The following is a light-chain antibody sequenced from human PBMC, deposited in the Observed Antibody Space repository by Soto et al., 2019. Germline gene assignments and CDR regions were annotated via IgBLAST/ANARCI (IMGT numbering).Light chain of an antibody. Sequence: EIVMTQSPATLSVSPGDGATLSCRASQSVRSNVAWYQQKPGQAPRLLIYRASSRATGIPDRFSGSGSGTDFTLTISRLEPEDFAVYYCQQYGSYWTFGQGTKVEIK. V-gene: IGKV3-20*01. CDR3: QQYGSYWT. CDR1: QSVRSN. J-gene: IGKJ1*01. CDR2: RAS.